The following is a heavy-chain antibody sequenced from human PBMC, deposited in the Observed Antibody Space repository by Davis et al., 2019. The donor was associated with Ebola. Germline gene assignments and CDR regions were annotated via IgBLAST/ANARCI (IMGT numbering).Heavy chain of an antibody. D-gene: IGHD4-11*01. CDR1: GGSISSSSYY. J-gene: IGHJ5*02. CDR2: IYYSGST. Sequence: SETLSLTCTVSGGSISSSSYYWSWIRQPPGKGLEWIGYIYYSGSTYYNPSLKSRVTISVDTSKNQFSLKLSSVTAADTAVYYCARCSNYVRFDPWGQGTLVTVSS. CDR3: ARCSNYVRFDP. V-gene: IGHV4-39*07.